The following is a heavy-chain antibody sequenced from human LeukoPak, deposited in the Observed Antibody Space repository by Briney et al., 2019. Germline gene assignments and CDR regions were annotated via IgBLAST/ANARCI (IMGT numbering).Heavy chain of an antibody. CDR1: GFTFSSYW. V-gene: IGHV3-7*01. J-gene: IGHJ4*02. CDR3: ARVGGASSGWYGIDY. Sequence: GGSLRLSCAASGFTFSSYWMSWVRQAPGKGLEWVANIKQDGSEKYYVDSVEGRFTISRDNAKNSLYLQMNSLRAEDTAVYYCARVGGASSGWYGIDYWGQGTLVTVSS. D-gene: IGHD6-19*01. CDR2: IKQDGSEK.